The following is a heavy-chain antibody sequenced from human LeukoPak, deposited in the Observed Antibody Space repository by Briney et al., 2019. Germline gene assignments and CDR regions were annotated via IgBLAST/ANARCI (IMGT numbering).Heavy chain of an antibody. CDR3: ARTSRASSTRHQGYDAFDI. J-gene: IGHJ3*02. Sequence: SETLSLTCTVSGGSISSYYWSWIRQPPGKGLEWIGYIYYSGSTNYNPSLKSRVTISVDTSKNQFSLKLSSVTAADTAVYYCARTSRASSTRHQGYDAFDIWGQGTMVTVSS. CDR1: GGSISSYY. D-gene: IGHD2-2*01. V-gene: IGHV4-59*01. CDR2: IYYSGST.